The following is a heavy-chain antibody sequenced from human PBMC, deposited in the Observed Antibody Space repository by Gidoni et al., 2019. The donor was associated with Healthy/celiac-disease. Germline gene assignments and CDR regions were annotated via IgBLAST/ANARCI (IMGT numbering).Heavy chain of an antibody. Sequence: QVPLVESGGGVVQPGRSLRLSCAASGFTFSSYAMHWVRQAPGKGLEWVAVISYDGSNKYYADSVKGRFTISRDNSKNTLYLQMNSLRAEDTAVYYCARGRGYADYWGQGTLVTVSS. CDR1: GFTFSSYA. V-gene: IGHV3-30-3*01. CDR3: ARGRGYADY. CDR2: ISYDGSNK. D-gene: IGHD5-12*01. J-gene: IGHJ4*02.